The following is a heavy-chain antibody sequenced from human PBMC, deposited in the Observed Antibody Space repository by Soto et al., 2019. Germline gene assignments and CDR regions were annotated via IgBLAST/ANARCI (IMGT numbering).Heavy chain of an antibody. J-gene: IGHJ6*02. CDR3: AKGNGVGIAVAGQGNGMDV. D-gene: IGHD6-19*01. V-gene: IGHV3-23*01. Sequence: EVQLLESGGGLVQPGGSLRLSCAASGFTFSSYAMSWVRQAPGKGLEWVSAISGSGGSTYYADSVKGRFNISRAKSKNTLHLQMSSLRAEDTAGYYCAKGNGVGIAVAGQGNGMDVWGQGTTVTVSS. CDR1: GFTFSSYA. CDR2: ISGSGGST.